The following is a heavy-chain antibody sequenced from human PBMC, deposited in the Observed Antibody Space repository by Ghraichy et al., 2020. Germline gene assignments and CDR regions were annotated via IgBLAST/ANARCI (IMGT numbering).Heavy chain of an antibody. CDR1: GFTFSSYA. Sequence: GGSLRLSCAASGFTFSSYAMSWVRQAPGKGLEWVSAISGSGGSTYYADSVKGRFTISRDNSKNTLYLQMNSLRAEDTAVYYCAKDHYYDSSGYPGDWGQGPLVTVSA. CDR3: AKDHYYDSSGYPGD. J-gene: IGHJ4*02. CDR2: ISGSGGST. D-gene: IGHD3-22*01. V-gene: IGHV3-23*01.